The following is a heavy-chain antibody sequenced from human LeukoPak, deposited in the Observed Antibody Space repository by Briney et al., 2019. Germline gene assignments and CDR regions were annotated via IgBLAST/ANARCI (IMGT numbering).Heavy chain of an antibody. CDR1: GGTFSSYA. V-gene: IGHV1-69*05. CDR3: ARLFDAYRVVPAAIGPDGAFDI. Sequence: SVKVSCKASGGTFSSYAISWVRQAPGQGLEWMGGIIPIFGTANYAQKFQGRVTITTDESTSTAYMELSSLRSEDTAVYYCARLFDAYRVVPAAIGPDGAFDIWGQGTMVTVSS. J-gene: IGHJ3*02. CDR2: IIPIFGTA. D-gene: IGHD2-2*01.